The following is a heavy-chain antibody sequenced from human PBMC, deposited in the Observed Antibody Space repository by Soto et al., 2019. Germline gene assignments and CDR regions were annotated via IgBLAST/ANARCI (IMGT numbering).Heavy chain of an antibody. CDR2: ISAYNGNT. J-gene: IGHJ3*02. Sequence: ASVKVSCKASGYTFTSYGISWVRQAPGQGREWMGWISAYNGNTNYAQKLQGRVTMTTDTSTSTAYMELRSLRSDDTAVYYCARGDYDFWSGYPADAFDIWGQGTMVTVSS. CDR1: GYTFTSYG. V-gene: IGHV1-18*01. CDR3: ARGDYDFWSGYPADAFDI. D-gene: IGHD3-3*01.